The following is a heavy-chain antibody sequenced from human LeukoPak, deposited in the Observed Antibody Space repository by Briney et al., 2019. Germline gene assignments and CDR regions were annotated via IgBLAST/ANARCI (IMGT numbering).Heavy chain of an antibody. Sequence: GGSLRLSCAASGFTFNSYGMHWVRQAPGKGLEWVAFIRFDGSNKYYADSVKGRFTISRDSSKNTLYLQMNSLRAEDTAVYYCARDRQYYGSGSYFTFDYWGQGTLVTVSS. J-gene: IGHJ4*02. V-gene: IGHV3-30*02. CDR3: ARDRQYYGSGSYFTFDY. D-gene: IGHD3-10*01. CDR1: GFTFNSYG. CDR2: IRFDGSNK.